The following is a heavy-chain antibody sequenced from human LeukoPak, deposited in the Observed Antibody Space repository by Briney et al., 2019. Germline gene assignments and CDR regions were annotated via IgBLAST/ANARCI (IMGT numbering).Heavy chain of an antibody. CDR3: AKDPRYCSGGSCLFYYYGMDV. CDR1: GFTFSSYG. Sequence: GRSLRLSCAASGFTFSSYGMHWVRQAPGKGLEWVAVISYDGSNKYYADSVKGRFTISRDNSKNTLYLQMNSLRAEDTAVYYCAKDPRYCSGGSCLFYYYGMDVWGQGTTVTVSS. J-gene: IGHJ6*02. V-gene: IGHV3-30*18. D-gene: IGHD2-15*01. CDR2: ISYDGSNK.